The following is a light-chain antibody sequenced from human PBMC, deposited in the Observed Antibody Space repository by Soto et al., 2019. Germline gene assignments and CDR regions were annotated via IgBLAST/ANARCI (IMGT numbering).Light chain of an antibody. J-gene: IGLJ1*01. V-gene: IGLV2-14*01. CDR2: DVS. Sequence: QSALTQPASVSGAPGQAIPISCPGNSSDVGGYNYVSWYQQHPGKAPKLMIYDVSNRPSGVSNRFSGSKSGNTASLTISGLQAEDEADYYCSSYTSSSTLVFGTGTKVTVL. CDR3: SSYTSSSTLV. CDR1: SSDVGGYNY.